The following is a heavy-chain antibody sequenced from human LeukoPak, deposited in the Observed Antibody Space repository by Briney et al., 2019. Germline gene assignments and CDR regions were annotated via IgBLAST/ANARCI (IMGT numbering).Heavy chain of an antibody. CDR2: ISYDGSNK. Sequence: GGSLRLSCAASGFTFSSYAMHWVRQAPGKGLEWVAVISYDGSNKYYADSVKGRFTISRDNSKNTLYLQMNSLRAEDAAVYYCAKDRVPAAIPVGNYFDYWGQGTLVTVSS. D-gene: IGHD2-2*01. J-gene: IGHJ4*02. CDR1: GFTFSSYA. V-gene: IGHV3-30*01. CDR3: AKDRVPAAIPVGNYFDY.